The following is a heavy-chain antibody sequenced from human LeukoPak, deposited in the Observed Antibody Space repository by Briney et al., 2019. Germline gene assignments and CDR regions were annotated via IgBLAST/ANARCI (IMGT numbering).Heavy chain of an antibody. CDR2: IYYSGST. Sequence: PSETLSLTCTVSGHPISTYYWSWIRQPPGKGLEWIGYIYYSGSTNYNPSLKSRVTLSVDTSKNQFSLKLSSVTAADTAVYYCARGFGELLSDFQHWGQGTLVTVSS. J-gene: IGHJ1*01. CDR3: ARGFGELLSDFQH. CDR1: GHPISTYY. V-gene: IGHV4-59*01. D-gene: IGHD3-10*01.